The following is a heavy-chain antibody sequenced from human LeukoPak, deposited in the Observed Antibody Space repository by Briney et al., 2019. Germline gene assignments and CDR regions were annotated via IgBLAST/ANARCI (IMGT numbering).Heavy chain of an antibody. CDR2: ISAYNGNT. Sequence: ASVKVSCKASGYTFTSYGISWVRQAPGQGLEWMGWISAYNGNTNYAQKLQGRVTMTTDTSTSTVYMELSSLRSEDTAVYYCASGFYDSSGYYYVGYWGQGTLVTVSS. V-gene: IGHV1-18*01. CDR3: ASGFYDSSGYYYVGY. J-gene: IGHJ4*02. D-gene: IGHD3-22*01. CDR1: GYTFTSYG.